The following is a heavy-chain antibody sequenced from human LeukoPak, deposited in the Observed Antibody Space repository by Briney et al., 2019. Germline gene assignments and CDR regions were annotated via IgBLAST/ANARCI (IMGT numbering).Heavy chain of an antibody. J-gene: IGHJ4*02. CDR1: GFTFDDYG. V-gene: IGHV3-20*04. Sequence: GGSLRLSCAASGFTFDDYGMSWVRQAPGKGLEWVSGINWNGGSTGYADSVKGRFTISRDNAKNSLYLQMNSLRAEDTAVYYCAKNLRVVPAAKGSYDWGYYFDYWGQGTLVTVSS. CDR3: AKNLRVVPAAKGSYDWGYYFDY. D-gene: IGHD2-2*01. CDR2: INWNGGST.